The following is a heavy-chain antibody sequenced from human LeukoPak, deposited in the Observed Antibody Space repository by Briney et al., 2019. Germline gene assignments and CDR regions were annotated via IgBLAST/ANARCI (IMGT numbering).Heavy chain of an antibody. CDR1: GSSISSGGYS. CDR3: ARSSTSRKNYYYYGMDV. J-gene: IGHJ6*02. CDR2: IYHSGST. Sequence: SETLSLTCAVSGSSISSGGYSWSWIRQPPGKGLEWLGYIYHSGSTYYNPSLKSRVTISVDRSKNQFSMKLSSVTAADTAVYYCARSSTSRKNYYYYGMDVWGQGTTVTVSS. V-gene: IGHV4-30-2*01. D-gene: IGHD2-2*01.